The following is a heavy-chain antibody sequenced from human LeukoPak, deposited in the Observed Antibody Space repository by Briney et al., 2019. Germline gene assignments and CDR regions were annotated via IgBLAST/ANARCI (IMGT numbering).Heavy chain of an antibody. D-gene: IGHD4-17*01. CDR3: ARGGTTVTPGLLWFDP. CDR2: MYYSGST. J-gene: IGHJ5*02. CDR1: GGSISSHY. V-gene: IGHV4-59*11. Sequence: SETLSLTCSVSGGSISSHYWSWIRQPPGKGLEWIGYMYYSGSTKYNPSLKSRVTISVDTSKNQFSLKLSSVTAADTAVYYCARGGTTVTPGLLWFDPWGQGTLVTVS.